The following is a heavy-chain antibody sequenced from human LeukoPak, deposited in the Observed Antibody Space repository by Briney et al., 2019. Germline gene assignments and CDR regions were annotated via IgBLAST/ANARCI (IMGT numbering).Heavy chain of an antibody. Sequence: SVKVSCKASGGTFNNFGISWVRQAPGQGLEWMGVIIPILTTTHYAQKFKGRVTIIADESTSTASLELSSLTSEDTAVYYCARDSMYWESSSWPFDYWGQGTLVTVSS. J-gene: IGHJ4*02. V-gene: IGHV1-69*13. D-gene: IGHD6-13*01. CDR1: GGTFNNFG. CDR3: ARDSMYWESSSWPFDY. CDR2: IIPILTTT.